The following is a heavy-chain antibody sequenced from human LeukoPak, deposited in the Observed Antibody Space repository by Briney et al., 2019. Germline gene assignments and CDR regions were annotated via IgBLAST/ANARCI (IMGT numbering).Heavy chain of an antibody. CDR1: GFTFNNYA. J-gene: IGHJ3*02. Sequence: GGSLRLSCAGSGFTFNNYAMTWVRQAPGKGLEWVSGISGSGGSTYYADSVKGRFTISRDNSKNTLHLQMRSLRAEDTAVYYCATHRNREPWELLFAFDIWGQGTMVTVSS. V-gene: IGHV3-23*01. CDR3: ATHRNREPWELLFAFDI. CDR2: ISGSGGST. D-gene: IGHD1-26*01.